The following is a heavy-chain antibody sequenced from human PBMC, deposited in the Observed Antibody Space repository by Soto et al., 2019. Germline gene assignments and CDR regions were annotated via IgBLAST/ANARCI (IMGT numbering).Heavy chain of an antibody. CDR2: IRSGGSPI. V-gene: IGHV3-48*02. CDR1: GFTFSSYS. CDR3: ARDPHSLDY. Sequence: EVQLVESGGGLVQPGGSLRLSCAASGFTFSSYSMNWVRQAPGKGLEWISYIRSGGSPIYYADSVKGRFTISRDNAKDSLYLQMNSLRDEDTAVYYCARDPHSLDYCGQGTLVTVAS. J-gene: IGHJ4*02.